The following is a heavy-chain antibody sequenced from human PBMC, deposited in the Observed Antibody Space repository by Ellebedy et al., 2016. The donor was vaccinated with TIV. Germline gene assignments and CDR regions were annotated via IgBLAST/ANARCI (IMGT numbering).Heavy chain of an antibody. V-gene: IGHV1-2*04. J-gene: IGHJ6*02. Sequence: AASVKVSCKASGRTLSNSGFTWVRQAPGQGLEWMGWINPNSGGTNYAQKFQGWVTMTRDTSISTAYMELSRLKSDDTAIYYCARTYSGNYGLGYYGMDVWGQGTTVTVSS. CDR2: INPNSGGT. CDR3: ARTYSGNYGLGYYGMDV. D-gene: IGHD1-26*01. CDR1: GRTLSNSG.